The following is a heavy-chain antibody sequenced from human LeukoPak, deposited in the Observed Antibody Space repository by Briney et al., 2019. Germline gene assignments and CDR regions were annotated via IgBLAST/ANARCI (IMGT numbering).Heavy chain of an antibody. CDR2: IYYSGST. V-gene: IGHV4-30-2*01. J-gene: IGHJ6*02. CDR3: ARANCSSTSCYPYYYYGMDV. CDR1: GGSISSGGYS. D-gene: IGHD2-2*01. Sequence: SQTLSLTCAVSGGSISSGGYSWSWIRQPPGKGLEWIGYIYYSGSTYYNPSLKSRVTISVDRSKNQFSLKLSSVTAADTAVYYCARANCSSTSCYPYYYYGMDVWGQGTTVTVSS.